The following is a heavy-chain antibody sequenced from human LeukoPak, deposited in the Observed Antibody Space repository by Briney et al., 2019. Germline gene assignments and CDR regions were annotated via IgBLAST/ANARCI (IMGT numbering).Heavy chain of an antibody. D-gene: IGHD3-22*01. J-gene: IGHJ4*02. CDR1: GYTFTSYD. Sequence: GASVKVSCKASGYTFTSYDTNWVRQATGQGLEWMGWMNPNSGNTGYAQKFQGRVTMTRNTSISTAYMELSSLRSEDTAVYYCARGSGIYYDSSGYSDYWGQGTLVTVSS. V-gene: IGHV1-8*01. CDR3: ARGSGIYYDSSGYSDY. CDR2: MNPNSGNT.